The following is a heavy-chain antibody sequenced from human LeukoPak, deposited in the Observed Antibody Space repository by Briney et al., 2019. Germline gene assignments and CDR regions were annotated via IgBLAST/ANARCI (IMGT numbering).Heavy chain of an antibody. CDR3: AKSSSGWYSFDY. Sequence: GGSLRLSCAASGCTFSSYAMSWVRQAPGKGLEWVSAISASGGSTNYADSVKGRFTISRDNSKNTLYLQMNSLRAEDTAVYYCAKSSSGWYSFDYWGQGTLVTVSS. D-gene: IGHD6-19*01. J-gene: IGHJ4*02. CDR1: GCTFSSYA. V-gene: IGHV3-23*01. CDR2: ISASGGST.